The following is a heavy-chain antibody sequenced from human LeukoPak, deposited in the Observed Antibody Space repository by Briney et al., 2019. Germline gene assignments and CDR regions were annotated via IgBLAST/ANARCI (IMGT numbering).Heavy chain of an antibody. CDR2: INPNSGGT. Sequence: ASVKVSCKASGYTFTGYYMHWVRQAPGQGLEWMGWINPNSGGTNYAQKFQGRITMTRDTSISTAYMELSRPRSDDTAVYYCARVKGNFWSGYYIYWGQGTLVTVSS. CDR1: GYTFTGYY. D-gene: IGHD3-3*01. V-gene: IGHV1-2*02. J-gene: IGHJ4*02. CDR3: ARVKGNFWSGYYIY.